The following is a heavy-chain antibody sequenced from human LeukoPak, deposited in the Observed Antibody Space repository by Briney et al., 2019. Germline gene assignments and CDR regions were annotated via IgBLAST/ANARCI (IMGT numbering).Heavy chain of an antibody. V-gene: IGHV1-2*02. CDR2: INPNSGGT. CDR3: ASRFVGYDYVFDY. CDR1: GYTFTGYY. Sequence: ASVKVSCKASGYTFTGYYMHWVRQAPGQGLEWMGWINPNSGGTNYAQKFQGRVTMTRDTSISTAYMELSRLRSDDTAVYYCASRFVGYDYVFDYWGQGTLVTVSS. D-gene: IGHD5-12*01. J-gene: IGHJ4*02.